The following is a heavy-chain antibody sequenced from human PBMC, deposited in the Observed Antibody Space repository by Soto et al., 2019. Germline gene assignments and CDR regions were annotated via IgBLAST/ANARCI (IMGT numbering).Heavy chain of an antibody. J-gene: IGHJ4*02. CDR1: GFTFSSYW. V-gene: IGHV3-74*01. CDR3: ASLTPYSSSWYYFDY. Sequence: EVQPVESGGGLVQPGGSLRLSCAASGFTFSSYWMHWVRQAPGKGLVWVSRINSDGSSTSYADSVKGRFTISRDNAKNTLYLQMNSLRAEDTAVYYCASLTPYSSSWYYFDYWGQGTLVTVSS. CDR2: INSDGSST. D-gene: IGHD6-13*01.